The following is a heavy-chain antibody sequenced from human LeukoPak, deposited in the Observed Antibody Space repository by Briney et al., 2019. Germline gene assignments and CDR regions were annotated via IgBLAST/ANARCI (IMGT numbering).Heavy chain of an antibody. J-gene: IGHJ5*02. V-gene: IGHV1-69*13. CDR1: GDTFSSDA. Sequence: SVKVSCKASGDTFSSDAISWVRQAPGQGLERMGGIIPGFGVTNYAQNFQGRVTITADESTTTAYMEVHSLRFEDTAVYYCARVRRTRGNWFDPWGQGTLVTVSS. CDR2: IIPGFGVT. D-gene: IGHD1/OR15-1a*01. CDR3: ARVRRTRGNWFDP.